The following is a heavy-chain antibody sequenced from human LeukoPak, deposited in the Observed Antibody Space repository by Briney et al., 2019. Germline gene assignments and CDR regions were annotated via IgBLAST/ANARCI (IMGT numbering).Heavy chain of an antibody. CDR3: ARDPTNTSVRNAYFDY. D-gene: IGHD1-14*01. CDR2: ISGYNGDT. CDR1: GYTFTHHG. Sequence: GASVRVSCKASGYTFTHHGITWVRQAPGQGLEWMGWISGYNGDTNYAQKFQGRVTLTTDTSTSTVYMELRSLRSDDTAVYYCARDPTNTSVRNAYFDYWGQGTQVTVSS. V-gene: IGHV1-18*01. J-gene: IGHJ4*02.